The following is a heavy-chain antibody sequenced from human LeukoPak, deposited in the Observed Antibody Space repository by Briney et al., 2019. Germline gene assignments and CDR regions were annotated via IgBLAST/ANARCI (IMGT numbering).Heavy chain of an antibody. Sequence: GGSLRLSCAASGFTFSNYALHWVRQAPGKGLEWVAVISYDGSNKFYADSVRGRFTISRDNSKNTLFLQMNSLRAEDTAVYYCAKGARIWFGELKYYFDYWGQGTLVTVSS. CDR2: ISYDGSNK. J-gene: IGHJ4*02. D-gene: IGHD3-10*01. CDR1: GFTFSNYA. CDR3: AKGARIWFGELKYYFDY. V-gene: IGHV3-30*04.